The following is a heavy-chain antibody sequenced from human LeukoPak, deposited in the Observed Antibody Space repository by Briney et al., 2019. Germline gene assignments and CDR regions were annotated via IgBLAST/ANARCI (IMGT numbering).Heavy chain of an antibody. CDR2: IDNGGTTT. D-gene: IGHD6-6*01. V-gene: IGHV3-74*01. CDR3: AKGPRYSSSSGAFDI. Sequence: GGSLRLSCVASGFSFSTYWMHWVRQAPGKGLVWVSRIDNGGTTTLYADSVRGRFTISRDNSKNTLYLQMNSLRAEDTAVYYCAKGPRYSSSSGAFDIWGQGTMVTVSS. CDR1: GFSFSTYW. J-gene: IGHJ3*02.